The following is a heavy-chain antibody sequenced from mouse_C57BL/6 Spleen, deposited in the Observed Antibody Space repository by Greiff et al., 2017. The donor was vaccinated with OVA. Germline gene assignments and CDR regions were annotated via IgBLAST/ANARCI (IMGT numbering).Heavy chain of an antibody. CDR1: GYTFTSYT. CDR3: AREFITTVDWYFDV. D-gene: IGHD1-1*01. CDR2: INPSSGYT. Sequence: QVQLQQSGAELARPGASVKMSCKASGYTFTSYTMHWVKQRPGQGLEWIGYINPSSGYTKYNQKFKDKATLTADKSSSTAYMQLSSLTSENSAVYYCAREFITTVDWYFDVWGTGTTVTVSS. V-gene: IGHV1-4*01. J-gene: IGHJ1*03.